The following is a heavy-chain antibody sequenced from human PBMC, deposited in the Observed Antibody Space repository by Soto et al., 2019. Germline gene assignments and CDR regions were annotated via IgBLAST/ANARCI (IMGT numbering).Heavy chain of an antibody. D-gene: IGHD6-19*01. J-gene: IGHJ4*02. CDR1: GASISEYA. Sequence: SETLSLTCAVFGASISEYAWSWIRQPPGEGLEWIGEVTHSGSTNYNPSLKSRITISRDTSKNQLSLKLNSVTDADTAVYYCARGRWLDPNWGQGTLVTVSS. V-gene: IGHV4-34*01. CDR2: VTHSGST. CDR3: ARGRWLDPN.